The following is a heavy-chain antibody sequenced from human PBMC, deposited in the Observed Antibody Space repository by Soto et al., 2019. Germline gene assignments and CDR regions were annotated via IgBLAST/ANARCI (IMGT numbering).Heavy chain of an antibody. J-gene: IGHJ6*03. CDR2: ISGSGGST. CDR3: AKAHPPYIVVVPAANDYYYYMDV. CDR1: GFTFSSYA. V-gene: IGHV3-23*01. Sequence: PGGSLRLSCAASGFTFSSYAMIWVLQAPGKGLEWVSAISGSGGSTYYADSVKGRFTISRDNSKNTLYLQMNSLRAEDTAVYYCAKAHPPYIVVVPAANDYYYYMDVWGKGTTVTVSS. D-gene: IGHD2-2*01.